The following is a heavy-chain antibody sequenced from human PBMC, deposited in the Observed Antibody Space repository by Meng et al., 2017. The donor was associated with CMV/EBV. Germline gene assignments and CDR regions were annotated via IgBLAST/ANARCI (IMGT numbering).Heavy chain of an antibody. CDR1: GDSVSSHSAA. D-gene: IGHD4-23*01. Sequence: SCAISGDSVSSHSAAWNWIRQSPSRGLEWLGRTYYRSKWYNDYAVSVKSRITINPDTSKNQFSLQLNSVTPEDTAVYYCARDAEPPVVTPYYYYYGMDVWGQGTTVTVSS. J-gene: IGHJ6*02. CDR3: ARDAEPPVVTPYYYYYGMDV. CDR2: TYYRSKWYN. V-gene: IGHV6-1*01.